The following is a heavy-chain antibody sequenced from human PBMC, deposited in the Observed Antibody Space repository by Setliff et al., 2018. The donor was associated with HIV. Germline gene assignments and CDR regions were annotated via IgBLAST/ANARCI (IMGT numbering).Heavy chain of an antibody. D-gene: IGHD3-22*01. J-gene: IGHJ4*02. CDR1: GGSISSSSYY. V-gene: IGHV4-39*07. Sequence: SETLSLTCTVSGGSISSSSYYWGWIRQPPGKGLEWIGSIYYSGSTHYNPSLKSRVTISVDTSKNQFSLKLSSVTATDTAVYYCANSPYYYDSSGYSYFDYWGQGTLVTVSS. CDR3: ANSPYYYDSSGYSYFDY. CDR2: IYYSGST.